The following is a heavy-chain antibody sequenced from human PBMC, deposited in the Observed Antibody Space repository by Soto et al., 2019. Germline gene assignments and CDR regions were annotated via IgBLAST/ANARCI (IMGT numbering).Heavy chain of an antibody. V-gene: IGHV3-21*01. CDR2: ISSSSSYV. D-gene: IGHD5-18*01. Sequence: GGSLRLSCAASGFTFSSYSMNWVRQAPGKGLEWVSSISSSSSYVYYADSVKGRFTISRDNAKNSLYLQMNSLRAEDTAVYYCARKVPAMFDYWGQGTLVTVSS. J-gene: IGHJ4*02. CDR1: GFTFSSYS. CDR3: ARKVPAMFDY.